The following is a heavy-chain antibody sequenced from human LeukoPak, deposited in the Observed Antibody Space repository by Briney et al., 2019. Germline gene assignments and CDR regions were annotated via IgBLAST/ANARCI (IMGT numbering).Heavy chain of an antibody. CDR1: GGSFSDYF. V-gene: IGHV4-34*01. D-gene: IGHD3-22*01. CDR2: INHSGST. CDR3: ARVPIHYDSSGYPRMGGVGC. Sequence: PSETLSLTCAVYGGSFSDYFWSWVRQPPGKGLEWIGEINHSGSTNYNPSLKSRVTISIDTSKKQFSLKLSSVHAAAKAVYYCARVPIHYDSSGYPRMGGVGCWGQGTLVTVSS. J-gene: IGHJ4*02.